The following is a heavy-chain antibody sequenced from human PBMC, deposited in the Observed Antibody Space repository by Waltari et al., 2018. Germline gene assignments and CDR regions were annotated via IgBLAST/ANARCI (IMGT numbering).Heavy chain of an antibody. CDR3: AREEYSSSVWFDP. CDR1: GGSITSGRSS. CDR2: IYTSGST. D-gene: IGHD6-6*01. J-gene: IGHJ5*02. V-gene: IGHV4-61*02. Sequence: QVQLQESGPGLVKPSQTLSLTCTVSGGSITSGRSSWSWIRQPAGKGLEWIGRIYTSGSTNYNPSLKSRVTISVDTSKNQFSLKLSSVTAADTAVYYCAREEYSSSVWFDPWGQGTLVTVSS.